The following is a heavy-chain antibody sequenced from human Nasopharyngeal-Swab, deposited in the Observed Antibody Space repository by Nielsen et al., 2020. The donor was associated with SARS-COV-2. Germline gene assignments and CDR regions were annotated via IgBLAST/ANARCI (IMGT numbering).Heavy chain of an antibody. D-gene: IGHD2-2*01. CDR1: GFTFSSYG. V-gene: IGHV3-30*18. J-gene: IGHJ6*04. Sequence: GESLKIHCAASGFTFSSYGMHWVRQAPGQGLEWVAVISYDGGNKYYADSVKGRFTISRDNSKNTLYLQMNSLRAEDTAVYYCAKSIVVVPAAIGAGVPYVWGKGTTVTVSS. CDR3: AKSIVVVPAAIGAGVPYV. CDR2: ISYDGGNK.